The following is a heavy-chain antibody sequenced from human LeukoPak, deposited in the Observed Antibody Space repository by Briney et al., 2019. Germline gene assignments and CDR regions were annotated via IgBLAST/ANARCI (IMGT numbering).Heavy chain of an antibody. CDR1: GGSFSGYY. D-gene: IGHD3-3*01. CDR2: IHYSGST. J-gene: IGHJ4*02. CDR3: AREPTGDFWSGYSGYFDY. Sequence: SETLSLTCAVYGGSFSGYYWTWIRQPPGKGLEWIGEIHYSGSTNYNPSLKSRVTISVDTSKNQFSLKLSSVTAADTAVYYCAREPTGDFWSGYSGYFDYWGQGTLVTVSS. V-gene: IGHV4-34*01.